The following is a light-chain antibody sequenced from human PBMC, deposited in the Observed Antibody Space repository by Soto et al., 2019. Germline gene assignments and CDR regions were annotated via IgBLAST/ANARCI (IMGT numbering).Light chain of an antibody. CDR3: QQYANLPPYT. CDR1: QDISNY. CDR2: DAS. J-gene: IGKJ2*01. Sequence: DIQMTQSPSSLSASVGDRVTITCQASQDISNYLNWYQQKPGKAPKLLIYDASNLETRVPSRFSGSGSGTDFTFTISSLQPEDIATYYCQQYANLPPYTFGQGTKLEIK. V-gene: IGKV1-33*01.